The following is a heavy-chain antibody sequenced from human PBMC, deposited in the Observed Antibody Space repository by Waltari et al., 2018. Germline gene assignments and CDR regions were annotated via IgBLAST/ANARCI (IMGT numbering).Heavy chain of an antibody. Sequence: QVQLVQSGAEVKKPGSSVKVSCKASGGTFSSYTISWVRQAPGQGLAWMGRIIPTRGRETDEQKFKGRATSTADKSSRPAYRELSRLGPEDTAVYYCANTATYDDFWSGGWGMDVWGQGTTVTVS. J-gene: IGHJ6*02. CDR2: IIPTRGRE. D-gene: IGHD3-3*01. CDR1: GGTFSSYT. V-gene: IGHV1-69*02. CDR3: ANTATYDDFWSGGWGMDV.